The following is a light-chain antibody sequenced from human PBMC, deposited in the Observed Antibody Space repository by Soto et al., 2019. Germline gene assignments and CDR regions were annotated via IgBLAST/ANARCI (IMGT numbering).Light chain of an antibody. J-gene: IGLJ3*02. CDR2: EVS. CDR1: SSDVGGYNF. Sequence: LTHPPSASGSPGQSVTISCTGTSSDVGGYNFVSWYQQHPGKAPKLMIYEVSQRPSGVSDRFSGSKSGNTASLTVSGLQAEDEADYYCSSYAGRNNLVFGGGTKVTVL. CDR3: SSYAGRNNLV. V-gene: IGLV2-8*01.